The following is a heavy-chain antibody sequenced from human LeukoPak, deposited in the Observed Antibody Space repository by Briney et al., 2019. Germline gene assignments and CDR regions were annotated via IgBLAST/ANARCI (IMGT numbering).Heavy chain of an antibody. CDR1: GFTFSSYG. CDR2: ISSSGSTI. CDR3: ARSRYSSGWYLINAFDI. D-gene: IGHD6-19*01. Sequence: GGSLRLSCAASGFTFSSYGMSWVRQAPGKGLEWVSYISSSGSTIYYADSVKGRFTISRDNAKNSLYLQMNSLRAEDTAVYYCARSRYSSGWYLINAFDIWGQGTMVTVSS. V-gene: IGHV3-48*04. J-gene: IGHJ3*02.